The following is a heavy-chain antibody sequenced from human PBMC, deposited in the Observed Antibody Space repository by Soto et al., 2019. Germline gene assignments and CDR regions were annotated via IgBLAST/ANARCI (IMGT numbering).Heavy chain of an antibody. CDR2: MNLGGST. Sequence: TSEPLCLTCAVSGGSLSGYYWSWIRQPPGKGLEWIGEMNLGGSTNYNPSLKSRVTISLDMSRNQFSLRLSSVTAADTAVYYCARGSQWLDYWGQGALVTVSS. D-gene: IGHD6-19*01. V-gene: IGHV4-34*01. J-gene: IGHJ4*02. CDR1: GGSLSGYY. CDR3: ARGSQWLDY.